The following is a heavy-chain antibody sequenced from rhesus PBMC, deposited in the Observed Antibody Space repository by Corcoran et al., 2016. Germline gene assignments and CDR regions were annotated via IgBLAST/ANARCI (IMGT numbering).Heavy chain of an antibody. V-gene: IGHV4-127*01. CDR1: GYSISSGYG. CDR2: IGGSSGST. J-gene: IGHJ4*01. CDR3: ARGEVVGTTNDY. Sequence: QVQLQESGPGLVKPPETLSLTCAVSGYSISSGYGWRWIRKPPGKGLEWIGYIGGSSGSTNYNPSLKSRVTISKDTSKNQFSLKLSSVTAADTAVYYCARGEVVGTTNDYWGQGVLVTVSS. D-gene: IGHD1-44*01.